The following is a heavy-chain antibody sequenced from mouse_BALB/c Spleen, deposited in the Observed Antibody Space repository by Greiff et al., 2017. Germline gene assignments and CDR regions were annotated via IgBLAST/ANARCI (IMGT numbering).Heavy chain of an antibody. J-gene: IGHJ4*01. Sequence: EVKLMESGPGLVKPSQSLSLTCTVTGYSITSDYAWNWIRQFPGNKLEWMGYISYSGSTSYNPSLKSRISITRDTSKNQFFLQLNSVTTEDTATYYCARKGNRAYAMDYWGQGTSVTVSS. CDR2: ISYSGST. CDR1: GYSITSDYA. D-gene: IGHD3-3*01. CDR3: ARKGNRAYAMDY. V-gene: IGHV3-2*02.